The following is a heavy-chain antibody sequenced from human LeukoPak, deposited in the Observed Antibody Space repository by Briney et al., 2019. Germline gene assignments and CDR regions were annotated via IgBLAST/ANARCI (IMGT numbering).Heavy chain of an antibody. CDR1: GGSISSSAYY. V-gene: IGHV4-39*01. D-gene: IGHD3-22*01. J-gene: IGHJ3*02. CDR3: ARSITMIVVVITTGGAFNI. Sequence: SETLSLTCTVSGGSISSSAYYWGWIRQPPGKGLEWIGSIYYSGTTYYNPSLKSRVTISVDTSKNQFSLKLNSVTAADTAVYYCARSITMIVVVITTGGAFNIWGHGTMVAVSS. CDR2: IYYSGTT.